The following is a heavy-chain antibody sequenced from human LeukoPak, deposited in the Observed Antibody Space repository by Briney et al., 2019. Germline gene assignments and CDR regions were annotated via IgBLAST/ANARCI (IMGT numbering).Heavy chain of an antibody. D-gene: IGHD2-2*01. CDR3: ARDLSGTSGRRYFDY. J-gene: IGHJ4*02. CDR2: INPTSGAT. CDR1: GYTFTDYY. V-gene: IGHV1-2*02. Sequence: HGASVKVSCKASGYTFTDYYMHWVRQAPGQGLDWVGWINPTSGATNYAQKFQGRVTMTRDTAISTAYMELSRLRSDDTAVYYCARDLSGTSGRRYFDYWGQGTLVTVSS.